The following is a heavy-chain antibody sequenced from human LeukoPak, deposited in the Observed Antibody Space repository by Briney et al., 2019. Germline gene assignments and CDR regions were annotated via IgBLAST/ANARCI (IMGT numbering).Heavy chain of an antibody. V-gene: IGHV3-30-3*01. CDR2: ISYDGSNK. Sequence: GGSLRLSCAASGFTFSSYAMHWVRQAPGKGLVWVAVISYDGSNKYYADSVKGRFTISRDNSKNTLYLQMNSLRAEDTAVYYCAREGSSWYPYYFDYWGQGTLVTVSS. CDR1: GFTFSSYA. J-gene: IGHJ4*02. D-gene: IGHD6-13*01. CDR3: AREGSSWYPYYFDY.